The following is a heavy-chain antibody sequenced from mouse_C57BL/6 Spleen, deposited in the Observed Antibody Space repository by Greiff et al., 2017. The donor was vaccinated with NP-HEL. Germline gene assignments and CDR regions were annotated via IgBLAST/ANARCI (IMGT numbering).Heavy chain of an antibody. J-gene: IGHJ4*01. CDR2: ISDGGSYT. Sequence: EVKLMESGGGLVKPGGSLKLSCAASGFTFSSYAMSWVRQTPEKRLEWVATISDGGSYTSYPDNVKGRFTISRDNAKHNLYLQMSHLKSEDTAMYYCARAYYYGSSYYAMDYWGQGTSVTVSS. CDR1: GFTFSSYA. V-gene: IGHV5-4*03. CDR3: ARAYYYGSSYYAMDY. D-gene: IGHD1-1*01.